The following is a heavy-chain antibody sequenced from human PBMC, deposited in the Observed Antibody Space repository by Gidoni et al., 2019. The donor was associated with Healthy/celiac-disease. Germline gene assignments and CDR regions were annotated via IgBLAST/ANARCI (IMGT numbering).Heavy chain of an antibody. CDR1: GSPLGSYS. V-gene: IGHV3-21*01. D-gene: IGHD6-19*01. Sequence: EVQLVKSGGGLVKPGGSLRLSCAASGSPLGSYSRNWVHQAPGKGLGWVSSISSSSSYIYYADSVKGRFTISRDNAKNSLYLQMNSLRAEDTAVYYCARDPSGSIAVAGSFDYLGQGTLVTVSS. J-gene: IGHJ4*02. CDR2: ISSSSSYI. CDR3: ARDPSGSIAVAGSFDY.